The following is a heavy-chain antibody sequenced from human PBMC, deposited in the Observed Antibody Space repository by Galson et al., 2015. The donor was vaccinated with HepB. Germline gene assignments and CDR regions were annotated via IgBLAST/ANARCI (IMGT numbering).Heavy chain of an antibody. V-gene: IGHV1-18*04. J-gene: IGHJ4*02. CDR2: ISANSGRT. CDR1: GYTFTSNG. CDR3: ARDRSHSLDF. D-gene: IGHD2-15*01. Sequence: SVKVSCKAAGYTFTSNGISWVRQAPGRGLEWVGWISANSGRTAYAWRLLGRLTLTTDTSTSTAYMEPRSLRSDDTAIYYCARDRSHSLDFWGQGTLVTVSS.